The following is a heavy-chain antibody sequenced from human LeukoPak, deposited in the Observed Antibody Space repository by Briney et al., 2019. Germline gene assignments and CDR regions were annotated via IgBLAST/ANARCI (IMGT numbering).Heavy chain of an antibody. CDR1: GFTFSTYA. Sequence: TAGGSLRLSCAASGFTFSTYAMNWVRPAPGKGLEWVSSISSSSSYIYYADSLKGRFTISRDSAKNSLFLQMNSLRAEDTAVYYCARTSSLTPTPSFDYWGQGALVTVSS. V-gene: IGHV3-21*01. CDR3: ARTSSLTPTPSFDY. D-gene: IGHD2-15*01. CDR2: ISSSSSYI. J-gene: IGHJ4*02.